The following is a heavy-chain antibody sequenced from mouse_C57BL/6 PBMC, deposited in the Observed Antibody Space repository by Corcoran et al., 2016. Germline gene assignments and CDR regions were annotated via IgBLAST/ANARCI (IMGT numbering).Heavy chain of an antibody. J-gene: IGHJ1*03. CDR3: FQRDYEWYFDG. CDR1: GFSLSTSNMG. CDR2: SWWNDDK. D-gene: IGHD2-4*01. Sequence: QVTLKESGPGILQPSQTLSLTCSFSGFSLSTSNMGIGWIRQPSGKGREWLAHSWWNDDKYYNPSLKSRLTISKDTSNNKVFFMITSEDTADTATYYCFQRDYEWYFDGWCTGTSVTVSS. V-gene: IGHV8-5*01.